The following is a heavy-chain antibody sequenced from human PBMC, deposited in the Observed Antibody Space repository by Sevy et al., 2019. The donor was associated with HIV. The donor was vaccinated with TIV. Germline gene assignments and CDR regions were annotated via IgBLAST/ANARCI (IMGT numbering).Heavy chain of an antibody. D-gene: IGHD3-16*01. CDR2: IYYNADT. J-gene: IGHJ4*02. Sequence: SETLSLTCTVSGGSMSSSDYFWGWVRQPPGKGLEWIGSIYYNADTYHSPSLKSRVTVAVDTSKNQFFLTLTSVTAADTAIYYCARHGAWRFYFDFWGQGALVTVSS. CDR1: GGSMSSSDYF. V-gene: IGHV4-39*01. CDR3: ARHGAWRFYFDF.